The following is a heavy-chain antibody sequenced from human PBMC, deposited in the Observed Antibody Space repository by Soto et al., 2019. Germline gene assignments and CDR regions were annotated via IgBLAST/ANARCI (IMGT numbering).Heavy chain of an antibody. D-gene: IGHD6-13*01. CDR2: IDPSDSYT. J-gene: IGHJ4*02. Sequence: PGESLKISCKGSGYSFTSYWISWVRQMPGKGLEWMGRIDPSDSYTNYSPSFQGHVTISADKSISTAYLQWSSLKASDTAMYYCARVYSSSWYDLDYWGQGTLVTVSS. CDR3: ARVYSSSWYDLDY. V-gene: IGHV5-10-1*01. CDR1: GYSFTSYW.